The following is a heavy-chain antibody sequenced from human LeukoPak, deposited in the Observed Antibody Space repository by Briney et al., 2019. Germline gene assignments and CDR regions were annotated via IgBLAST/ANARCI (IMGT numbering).Heavy chain of an antibody. Sequence: GGSLRLSCAASGFTFDDYGMSWVRQAPGKGLEWVSGINWNGGSTGCADSVKGRFTISRDNAKNSLYLQMNSLRAEDTALYHCARVQGYDILNTFDYWGQGTLVTVSS. J-gene: IGHJ4*02. V-gene: IGHV3-20*01. CDR1: GFTFDDYG. D-gene: IGHD3-9*01. CDR3: ARVQGYDILNTFDY. CDR2: INWNGGST.